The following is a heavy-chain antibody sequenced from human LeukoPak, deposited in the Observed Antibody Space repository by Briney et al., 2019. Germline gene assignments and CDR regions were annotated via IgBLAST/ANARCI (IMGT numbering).Heavy chain of an antibody. J-gene: IGHJ2*01. D-gene: IGHD2-8*02. CDR1: GGSISSYY. CDR2: IYTSGST. CDR3: ARILSTSYFDL. Sequence: SSETLSLTCTVSGGSISSYYWSWIRQPAGKGLEWIGRIYTSGSTSYNPSLKSRLTISLDKPKNQFSLKLSSVTAADTAVYYYARILSTSYFDLWGRGTLVTVSS. V-gene: IGHV4-4*07.